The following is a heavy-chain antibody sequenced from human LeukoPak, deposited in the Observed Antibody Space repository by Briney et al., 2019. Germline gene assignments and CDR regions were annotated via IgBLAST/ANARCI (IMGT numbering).Heavy chain of an antibody. D-gene: IGHD3-3*01. J-gene: IGHJ4*02. CDR1: GGSISSYY. CDR3: ARAMRYEKSLDY. V-gene: IGHV4-59*01. Sequence: SETLSLTCTVSGGSISSYYRSWIRQPPGKGLEWIGYIYYSGSTNYNPSLKSRVTISVDTSKNQFSLKLSSVTAADTAVYYCARAMRYEKSLDYWGQGTLVTVSS. CDR2: IYYSGST.